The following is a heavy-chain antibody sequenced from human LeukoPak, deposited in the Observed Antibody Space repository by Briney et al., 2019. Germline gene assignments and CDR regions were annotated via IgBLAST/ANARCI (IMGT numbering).Heavy chain of an antibody. CDR3: GSRRTAMFGVIRGPIDY. CDR1: GGSFSDYY. Sequence: SETLSLTCAVYGGSFSDYYWTWIRQPPGKGLEWIGEINHSGSPNNNPSLKSRVSISFDTSKNQFSLKLTSVTAADTAVYYCGSRRTAMFGVIRGPIDYWGQGTLVTVSS. D-gene: IGHD3-3*01. V-gene: IGHV4-34*01. CDR2: INHSGSP. J-gene: IGHJ4*02.